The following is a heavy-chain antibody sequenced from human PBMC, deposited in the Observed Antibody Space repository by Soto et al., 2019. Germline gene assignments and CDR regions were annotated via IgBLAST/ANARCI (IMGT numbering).Heavy chain of an antibody. CDR1: GFTFSSYW. CDR2: INSDGSST. CDR3: AKGGGSYYHDYYYYYGMDV. Sequence: GGSLRLSCAASGFTFSSYWMHWVRQAPGKGLVWVSRINSDGSSTSYADSVKGRFTISRDNAKNTLYLQMNSLRAEDTAVYYCAKGGGSYYHDYYYYYGMDVWGQGTTVTVSS. V-gene: IGHV3-74*01. D-gene: IGHD1-26*01. J-gene: IGHJ6*02.